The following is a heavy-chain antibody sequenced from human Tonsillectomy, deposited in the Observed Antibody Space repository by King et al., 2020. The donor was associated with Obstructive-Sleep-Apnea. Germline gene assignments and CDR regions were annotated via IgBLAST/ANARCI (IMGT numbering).Heavy chain of an antibody. CDR2: MYYSGNT. CDR1: GDSITNYY. V-gene: IGHV4-59*08. Sequence: VQLQESGPGLVKPSETLSLTCTVSGDSITNYYWSWIRQPPGKGLEWIGYMYYSGNTNYNPSLKSRVTMSVDTSKIPFSLRLSSVTATDTAVYYCARHRGVEDLGGYGDYFDYWGQGALVTVSS. J-gene: IGHJ4*02. D-gene: IGHD5-12*01. CDR3: ARHRGVEDLGGYGDYFDY.